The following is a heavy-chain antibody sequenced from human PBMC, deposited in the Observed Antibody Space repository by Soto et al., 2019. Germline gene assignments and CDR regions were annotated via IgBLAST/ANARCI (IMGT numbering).Heavy chain of an antibody. CDR3: AKNYYFDY. J-gene: IGHJ4*02. V-gene: IGHV3-23*01. Sequence: EVQLLESGGDLVQPGGSLRLTCAASGFIFTSYAMSWVRQVPGKGLEWVSSINVDDSTYYTESVRGRFTVSRDNSKNTLYLLMNSLRAEDTALYYCAKNYYFDYWGRGTLVTVSS. CDR1: GFIFTSYA. CDR2: INVDDST.